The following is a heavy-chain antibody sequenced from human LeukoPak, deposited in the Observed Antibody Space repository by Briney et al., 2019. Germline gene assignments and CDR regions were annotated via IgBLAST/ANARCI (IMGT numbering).Heavy chain of an antibody. CDR3: ARQGGTLNWFDP. J-gene: IGHJ5*02. V-gene: IGHV4-39*01. Sequence: SETLSPTCTVSGGSISSSSYYWGWIRQPPGKGLGWIGSIFYSGSAYYNPSLKSRVAISVDTSKNQFSLKLSSVTAADTAVYYCARQGGTLNWFDPWGQGTLVTVSS. CDR1: GGSISSSSYY. D-gene: IGHD1-7*01. CDR2: IFYSGSA.